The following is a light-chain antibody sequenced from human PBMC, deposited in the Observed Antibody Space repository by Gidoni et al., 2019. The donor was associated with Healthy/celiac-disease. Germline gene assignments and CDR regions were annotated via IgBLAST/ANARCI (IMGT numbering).Light chain of an antibody. Sequence: DIQMPQSPSSLSASVGDRVTITCRASQSIRSYLNWYQQRPGKAPKLLIFAASSLQSGVPSRFSGSGSGTECTLTISRLQPEEFATYYCQQSYSTPYMYTFGQGTKLEIK. CDR2: AAS. CDR1: QSIRSY. J-gene: IGKJ2*01. CDR3: QQSYSTPYMYT. V-gene: IGKV1-39*01.